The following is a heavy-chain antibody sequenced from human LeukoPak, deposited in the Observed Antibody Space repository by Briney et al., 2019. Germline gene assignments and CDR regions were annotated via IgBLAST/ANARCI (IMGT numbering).Heavy chain of an antibody. CDR1: GFSLSTSGVG. CDR3: AHTQYYFDSGGVDDGFDI. J-gene: IGHJ3*02. V-gene: IGHV2-5*01. D-gene: IGHD3-22*01. CDR2: IYWNDEK. Sequence: SGPTLVKPTQTLTLTCTFSGFSLSTSGVGVGWIRQPPGKALEWLALIYWNDEKRYSPSLKSRLTITKDTSKIQVVLAMTNMDPVDTATYYCAHTQYYFDSGGVDDGFDIWGQGTLVTVSS.